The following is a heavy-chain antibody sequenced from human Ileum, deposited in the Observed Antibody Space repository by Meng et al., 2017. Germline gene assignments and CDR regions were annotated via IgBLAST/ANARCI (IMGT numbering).Heavy chain of an antibody. CDR2: LKSKTDGGTT. CDR3: ITRLEGIDY. D-gene: IGHD3-10*01. V-gene: IGHV3-15*01. J-gene: IGHJ4*02. CDR1: GFTFSSAP. Sequence: GESLKISCAASGFTFSSAPMTWVRQALGGGLEWVGLLKSKTDGGTTYNAGPVRGRFTVSRDDSKNRLFLQMNNLKTEDTALYYCITRLEGIDYWGQGTLVTVSS.